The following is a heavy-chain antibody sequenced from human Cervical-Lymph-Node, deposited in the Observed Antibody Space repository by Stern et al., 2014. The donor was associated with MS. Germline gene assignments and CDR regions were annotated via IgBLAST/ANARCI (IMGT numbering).Heavy chain of an antibody. CDR2: VYYSGTT. CDR3: ARGVYYGSGSYFQL. D-gene: IGHD3-10*01. V-gene: IGHV4-59*02. CDR1: GGSVSSFY. J-gene: IGHJ4*02. Sequence: QVQLQESGPGLVKPSETLSLTCTIFGGSVSSFYWSWIRQPPGKGPEWIGYVYYSGTTNRNPSLKSRVTISIDTSKNQFSLKLNSVTAADTAVYYCARGVYYGSGSYFQLWGQGTLVTVSS.